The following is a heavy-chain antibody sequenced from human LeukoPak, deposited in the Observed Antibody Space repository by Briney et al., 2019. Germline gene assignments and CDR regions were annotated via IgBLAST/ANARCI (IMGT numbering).Heavy chain of an antibody. V-gene: IGHV3-43*01. D-gene: IGHD1-26*01. Sequence: GGSLRLSCAASGFTFDDYTMHWVRQAPGKGLEWVSLISWDGGSTYYADSVKGRFTISRDNSKNTLYLQMNSLRAEDTAVYYCAREGGATGFDYWGQGTLVTVSS. CDR3: AREGGATGFDY. CDR1: GFTFDDYT. J-gene: IGHJ4*02. CDR2: ISWDGGST.